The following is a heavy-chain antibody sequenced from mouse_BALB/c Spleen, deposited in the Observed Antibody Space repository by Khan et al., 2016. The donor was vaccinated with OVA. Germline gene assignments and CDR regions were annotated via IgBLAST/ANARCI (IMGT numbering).Heavy chain of an antibody. Sequence: QVQLQQSGAELVKPGASVKLSCKASGYTFTTYWMHWVKRRPGQGLEWIGEIDPSDSYTNYNQEFKSKATLTVDKSSSPAYMQLSSLTSEDSAVYYCARSYFYGSSTWFGYWGQGTLVTVSA. D-gene: IGHD1-1*01. CDR3: ARSYFYGSSTWFGY. J-gene: IGHJ3*01. CDR2: IDPSDSYT. V-gene: IGHV1-69*02. CDR1: GYTFTTYW.